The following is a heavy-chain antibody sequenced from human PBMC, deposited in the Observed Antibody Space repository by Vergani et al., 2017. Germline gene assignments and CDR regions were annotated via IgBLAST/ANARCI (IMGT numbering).Heavy chain of an antibody. V-gene: IGHV3-23*01. CDR3: AKVGRSEFASTFGAFDI. Sequence: EVQLLESGGDLVQPGGSLRLSCAASGFTFIMHAMSWVRQAPGKGLEWVSTLSASDRRTHYADSVKGRFTISRDNSKNTLFLHMNSLRPEDTAVYYCAKVGRSEFASTFGAFDIWGQGTMVTVSS. CDR2: LSASDRRT. J-gene: IGHJ3*02. CDR1: GFTFIMHA. D-gene: IGHD3-16*01.